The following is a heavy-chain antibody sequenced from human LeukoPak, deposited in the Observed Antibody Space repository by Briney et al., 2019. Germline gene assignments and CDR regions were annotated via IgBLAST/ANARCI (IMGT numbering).Heavy chain of an antibody. CDR1: GFTFSRYG. CDR3: AKGGERGYSTFDY. D-gene: IGHD5-18*01. Sequence: GRSLRLSCAASGFTFSRYGMHWVRQAPGKGLEWVVVISFDGSNKYYADSVKGRLTISRDNSKNTLYLQMNSLRAEETAVYYCAKGGERGYSTFDYWGQGTLVTVSS. CDR2: ISFDGSNK. V-gene: IGHV3-30*18. J-gene: IGHJ4*02.